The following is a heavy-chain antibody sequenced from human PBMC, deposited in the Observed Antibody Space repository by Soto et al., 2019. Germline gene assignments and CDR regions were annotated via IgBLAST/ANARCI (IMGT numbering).Heavy chain of an antibody. CDR2: IPPGDSDT. V-gene: IGHV5-51*01. D-gene: IGHD5-18*01. J-gene: IGHJ6*02. CDR1: GYSFTSYC. CDR3: ARTERGYCDGFADV. Sequence: PGESLNICCKGSGYSFTSYCIGWVRQMPAKGLEWMGIIPPGDSDTRSSPSFQGHVTTSADKSISTAYLQWSSLKASGTAVYYCARTERGYCDGFADVWGQGTRVTVSS.